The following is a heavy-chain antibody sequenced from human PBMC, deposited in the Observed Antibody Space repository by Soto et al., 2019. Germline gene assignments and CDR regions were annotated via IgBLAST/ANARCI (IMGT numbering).Heavy chain of an antibody. J-gene: IGHJ4*02. Sequence: QVQLVESGGGVVQPGRSLRLSCAASGFTFSSYGMHWVRQAPGKGLEWVAVIWYDGSNKYYADSVKGRFTISRDNSKNTLYLQINSLRAEDTAVYYCARTGATTEGPPDSWGQGTLVTVSS. D-gene: IGHD1-26*01. CDR3: ARTGATTEGPPDS. V-gene: IGHV3-33*01. CDR2: IWYDGSNK. CDR1: GFTFSSYG.